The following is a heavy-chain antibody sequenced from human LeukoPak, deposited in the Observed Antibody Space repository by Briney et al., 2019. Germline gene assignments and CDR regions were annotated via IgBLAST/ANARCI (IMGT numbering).Heavy chain of an antibody. Sequence: PSETLSLTXAVSGYSINSGYWWGWIRPPPGKGLEWIGSIFHSGSTNYNPSLKSRVTISVDTSKNHFSLKLSSVTAADTAVYYCVRHFTVTTDYFDYWGQGALVTVSS. CDR1: GYSINSGYW. CDR3: VRHFTVTTDYFDY. V-gene: IGHV4-38-2*01. J-gene: IGHJ4*02. CDR2: IFHSGST. D-gene: IGHD4-17*01.